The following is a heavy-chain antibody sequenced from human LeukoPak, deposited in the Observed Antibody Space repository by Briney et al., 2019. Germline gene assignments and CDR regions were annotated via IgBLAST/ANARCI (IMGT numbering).Heavy chain of an antibody. Sequence: GASVKVSCKASGGTFSSYAISWVRQAPGQGLEWMGGIIPIFGTANYAQKFQGRVTITADESTSTAYMELSSLRSEDTAVYYCAGVIVVVVAARDYYYGMDVWGQGTTVTVSS. J-gene: IGHJ6*02. CDR2: IIPIFGTA. D-gene: IGHD2-15*01. V-gene: IGHV1-69*13. CDR3: AGVIVVVVAARDYYYGMDV. CDR1: GGTFSSYA.